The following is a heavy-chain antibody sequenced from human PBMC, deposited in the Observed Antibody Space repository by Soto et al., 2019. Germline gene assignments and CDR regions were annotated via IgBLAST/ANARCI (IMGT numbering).Heavy chain of an antibody. CDR2: INHSGST. V-gene: IGHV4-34*01. D-gene: IGHD2-2*01. CDR1: GGSFSGYY. J-gene: IGHJ3*01. Sequence: TSETLSLTCAVYGGSFSGYYWTWIRQPPGTGLEWIGEINHSGSTNYNPSLKSRVTISVDTSKNQFSLKLTSVTAADTAVYYCARVFCTTTTCYVVLYEPGPRHSFDVWGQGTMVTVSS. CDR3: ARVFCTTTTCYVVLYEPGPRHSFDV.